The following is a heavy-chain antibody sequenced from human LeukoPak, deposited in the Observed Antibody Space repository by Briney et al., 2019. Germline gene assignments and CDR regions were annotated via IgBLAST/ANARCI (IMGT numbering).Heavy chain of an antibody. D-gene: IGHD6-19*01. CDR1: GFTFGSYA. J-gene: IGHJ3*02. Sequence: GGSLRLSCSASGFTFGSYAMHWVRQAPGKGLEYVSAISSNGGSTYYADSVKGRFTISRDNSKNTLYLQMSSLRDEDTAVYYCVKGDRGSGWYRGAFDIWGQGTMVTVSS. V-gene: IGHV3-64D*09. CDR3: VKGDRGSGWYRGAFDI. CDR2: ISSNGGST.